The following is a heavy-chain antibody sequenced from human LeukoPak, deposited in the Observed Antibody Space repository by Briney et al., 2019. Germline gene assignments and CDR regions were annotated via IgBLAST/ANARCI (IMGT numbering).Heavy chain of an antibody. V-gene: IGHV3-23*01. Sequence: PGGSLRLSCAASGFTFSTYGMSWVRQAPGKGLEWVSAITGRGGYTYYADSVKGRFTISRDNSKNTMFLQMNSLRAEDTAVYYCATFGCNGDCDYWGQGTLVTVSS. D-gene: IGHD3-10*01. CDR1: GFTFSTYG. CDR2: ITGRGGYT. CDR3: ATFGCNGDCDY. J-gene: IGHJ4*02.